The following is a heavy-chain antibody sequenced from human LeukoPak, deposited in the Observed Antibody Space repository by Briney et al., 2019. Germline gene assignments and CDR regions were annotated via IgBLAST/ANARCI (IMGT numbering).Heavy chain of an antibody. CDR3: ARSRGGIAVAPGYYYYGMDV. V-gene: IGHV1-69*13. CDR2: IIPIFGTA. Sequence: GASVKVSCKASGGTFSSYAISWVRQAPGQGLEWMGGIIPIFGTANYAQKFQGRVTITADESTSTAYMELSSLRSEDTAVYYCARSRGGIAVAPGYYYYGMDVWGQGTTVTVSS. CDR1: GGTFSSYA. J-gene: IGHJ6*02. D-gene: IGHD6-19*01.